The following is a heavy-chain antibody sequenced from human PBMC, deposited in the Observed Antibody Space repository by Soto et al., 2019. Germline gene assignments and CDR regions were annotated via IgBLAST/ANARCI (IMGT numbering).Heavy chain of an antibody. V-gene: IGHV1-8*01. CDR3: VRGFSESNFIVDKEDAFDI. CDR2: MNPSSGNT. CDR1: GYIFTSYY. Sequence: ASVKCTCRVSGYIFTSYYINSVRQSTGQGLEWMGWMNPSSGNTGYAQKFQGRVTMTRNTSISTAYMVLSSLRSEDTAVYYCVRGFSESNFIVDKEDAFDISGQGTIVTVS. D-gene: IGHD1-26*01. J-gene: IGHJ3*02.